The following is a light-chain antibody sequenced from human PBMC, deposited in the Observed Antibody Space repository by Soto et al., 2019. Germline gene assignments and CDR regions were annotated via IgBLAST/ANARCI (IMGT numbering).Light chain of an antibody. CDR2: GAS. CDR3: QQYNNWPRT. Sequence: DIGMTQSPATLSVSPGERATLSCRASQSLSSNLAWYQQKPGQAPRLLIYGASTRATGVPARFSGSGTGTEFTLTISSLQSEDFAVYYCQQYNNWPRTFGQGTRLEIK. J-gene: IGKJ5*01. V-gene: IGKV3-15*01. CDR1: QSLSSN.